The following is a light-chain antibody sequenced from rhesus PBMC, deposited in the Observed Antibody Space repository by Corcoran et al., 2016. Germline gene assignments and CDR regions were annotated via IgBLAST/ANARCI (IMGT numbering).Light chain of an antibody. CDR2: EVS. CDR3: MQALEFPT. J-gene: IGKJ1*01. CDR1: QSLLDSGVGNTY. Sequence: DIVMTQTPLSLPVTPGEPASISCRSSQSLLDSGVGNTYLDWYLQKPGQSPQLLSYEVSNRASGVPDRFSGSGSDTDFTLTISGVESYDVGFYYCMQALEFPTFGQGTKVELK. V-gene: IGKV2-104*02.